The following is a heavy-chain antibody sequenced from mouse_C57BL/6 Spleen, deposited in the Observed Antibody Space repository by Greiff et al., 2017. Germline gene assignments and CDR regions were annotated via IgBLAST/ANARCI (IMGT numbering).Heavy chain of an antibody. Sequence: VMLVESGAELMKPGASVKLSCKATGYTFTGYWIEWVKQRPGHGLEWIGEILPGSGSTNYNEKFKGKATFTADTSSNTAYMQLSSLTTEDSAIYYCANGPSIYGSSHWYFDVWGTGTTVTVSS. CDR3: ANGPSIYGSSHWYFDV. D-gene: IGHD1-1*01. J-gene: IGHJ1*03. CDR1: GYTFTGYW. CDR2: ILPGSGST. V-gene: IGHV1-9*01.